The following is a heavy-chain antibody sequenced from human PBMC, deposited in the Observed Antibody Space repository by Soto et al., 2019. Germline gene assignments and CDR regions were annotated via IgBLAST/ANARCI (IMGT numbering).Heavy chain of an antibody. J-gene: IGHJ4*02. CDR1: GYTFTSYG. D-gene: IGHD2-21*02. V-gene: IGHV1-18*01. CDR3: ARDRGIVVVTACDY. Sequence: ASVKVSCKASGYTFTSYGISWVRQAPGQGLEWMGWISAYNGNTNYAQKLQGRVTMTTDTSTSTANMKLRSLRTDDTAVYYCARDRGIVVVTACDYWGQGTLVTVSS. CDR2: ISAYNGNT.